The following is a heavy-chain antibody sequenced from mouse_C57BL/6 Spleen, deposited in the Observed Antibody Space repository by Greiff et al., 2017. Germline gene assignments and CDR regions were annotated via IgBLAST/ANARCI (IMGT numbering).Heavy chain of an antibody. CDR1: GYTFTSYW. CDR2: IYPSDSET. J-gene: IGHJ2*01. CDR3: ARSAYDY. D-gene: IGHD6-5*01. V-gene: IGHV1-52*01. Sequence: QVQLKQPGAELVRPGSSVKLSCKASGYTFTSYWMHWVKQRPIQGLEWIGNIYPSDSETHYNQKFKDKATLTVDTSSSTAYMQLSSLTSEDAAVYYCARSAYDYWGQGTTLTVSS.